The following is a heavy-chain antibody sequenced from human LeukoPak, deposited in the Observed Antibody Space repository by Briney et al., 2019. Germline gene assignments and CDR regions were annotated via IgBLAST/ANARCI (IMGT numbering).Heavy chain of an antibody. J-gene: IGHJ5*02. V-gene: IGHV1-8*03. CDR2: MNPNSGNT. Sequence: ASVKVSCKASGYTFTSYDINWVRQATGQGLEWMGWMNPNSGNTGYAQKFQGRVTITRNTSISTAYMELSSLRSEDTAVYYCARGDYDFWSGYFYLDPWGQGTLVTVSS. CDR3: ARGDYDFWSGYFYLDP. D-gene: IGHD3-3*01. CDR1: GYTFTSYD.